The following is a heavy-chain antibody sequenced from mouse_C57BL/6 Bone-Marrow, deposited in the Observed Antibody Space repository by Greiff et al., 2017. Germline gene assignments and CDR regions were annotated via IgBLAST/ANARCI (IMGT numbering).Heavy chain of an antibody. CDR3: ARGGLTGTYYAMDY. Sequence: VQLKQSGPELVKPGASVKISCKASGYTFTDYYMNWVKQSHGKSLEWIGDINPNNGGTSYNQKFKGKATLTVDKSSSTAYMELRSLTSEDSAVYYCARGGLTGTYYAMDYWGQGTSVTVSS. V-gene: IGHV1-26*01. J-gene: IGHJ4*01. CDR2: INPNNGGT. D-gene: IGHD4-1*01. CDR1: GYTFTDYY.